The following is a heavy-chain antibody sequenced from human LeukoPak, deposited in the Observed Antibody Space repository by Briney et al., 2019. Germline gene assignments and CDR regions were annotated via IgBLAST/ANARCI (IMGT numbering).Heavy chain of an antibody. CDR1: GFTFSSYA. CDR3: AKAQSTVTPNYFDS. J-gene: IGHJ4*02. Sequence: GGSLRLSCAASGFTFSSYAMSWVRQAPGKGLEWVSAISGSGDSTYYADSVKGRFTISRDNSKNTVYLQMNSLRAEDTAVYFCAKAQSTVTPNYFDSWGQGTLVTVSS. D-gene: IGHD4-17*01. V-gene: IGHV3-23*01. CDR2: ISGSGDST.